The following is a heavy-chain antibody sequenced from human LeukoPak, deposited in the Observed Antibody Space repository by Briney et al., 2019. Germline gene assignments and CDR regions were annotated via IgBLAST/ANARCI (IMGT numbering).Heavy chain of an antibody. V-gene: IGHV3-30*04. Sequence: GGSLRLSCAASGFTFSSYAMHWVRQAPGKGLEWVAVISYDGSNKYYADSVKGRFTISRDNAKSSLYLQMNSLRPEDMALYYCAKDATEGELSSGFDYWGQGTLVTVSS. CDR3: AKDATEGELSSGFDY. CDR2: ISYDGSNK. CDR1: GFTFSSYA. D-gene: IGHD3-16*02. J-gene: IGHJ4*02.